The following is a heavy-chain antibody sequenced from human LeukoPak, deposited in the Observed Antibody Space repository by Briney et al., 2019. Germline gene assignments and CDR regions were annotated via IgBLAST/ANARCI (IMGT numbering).Heavy chain of an antibody. CDR2: ITSGSGSNV. CDR1: GFTFSTYA. Sequence: GSLRLSCAASGFTFSTYAMSWVRQAPGKGLEWVSAITSGSGSNVYYTDSLKGRFTISRDNSKNTLYLHMNSLRAEDTAVYYCARHGSWSFDYWGQGTLVTVSA. D-gene: IGHD6-13*01. CDR3: ARHGSWSFDY. V-gene: IGHV3-23*01. J-gene: IGHJ4*02.